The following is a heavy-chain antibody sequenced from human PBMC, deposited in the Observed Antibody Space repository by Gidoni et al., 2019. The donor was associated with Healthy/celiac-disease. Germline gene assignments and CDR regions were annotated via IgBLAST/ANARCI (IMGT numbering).Heavy chain of an antibody. V-gene: IGHV4-34*01. CDR2: INHSGST. D-gene: IGHD3-10*01. CDR1: GGSFSGYY. J-gene: IGHJ4*02. Sequence: QVQLQQWGAGLLKPSETLSLTCAVYGGSFSGYYWSWIRQPPGKGLDWIGEINHSGSTNYNPSLKSRVTISVDTSKNQFSLKLSSVTAADTAVYYCARGISTMVRGIYFDYWGQGTLVTVSS. CDR3: ARGISTMVRGIYFDY.